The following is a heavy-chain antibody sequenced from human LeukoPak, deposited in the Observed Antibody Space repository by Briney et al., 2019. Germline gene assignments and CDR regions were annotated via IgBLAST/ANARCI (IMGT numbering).Heavy chain of an antibody. V-gene: IGHV5-51*01. Sequence: GEPLQIFSKGSGYSFTNYWIGWVRQMTGKGQECKGKIHTGESDTRYSPSFQGQVSISADKSISTAYLQWRSLKASDTAMYYCARSGVYHGSGTLRWPYGMDVWGQGTTVTVSS. CDR1: GYSFTNYW. CDR2: IHTGESDT. J-gene: IGHJ6*02. D-gene: IGHD3-10*01. CDR3: ARSGVYHGSGTLRWPYGMDV.